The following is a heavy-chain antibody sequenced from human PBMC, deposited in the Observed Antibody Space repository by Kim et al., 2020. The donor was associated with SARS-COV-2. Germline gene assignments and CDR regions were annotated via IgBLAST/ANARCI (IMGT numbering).Heavy chain of an antibody. V-gene: IGHV4-61*02. J-gene: IGHJ4*02. CDR2: IYTSGST. CDR3: ARAEGAPNY. Sequence: SETLSLTCTVSGGSISSGSYYWSWIRQPAGKGLEWIGRIYTSGSTNYNPSLKSRVTISVDTSKNQFSLKLSSVTAADTAVYYCARAEGAPNYWGQGTLVTVSS. D-gene: IGHD1-26*01. CDR1: GGSISSGSYY.